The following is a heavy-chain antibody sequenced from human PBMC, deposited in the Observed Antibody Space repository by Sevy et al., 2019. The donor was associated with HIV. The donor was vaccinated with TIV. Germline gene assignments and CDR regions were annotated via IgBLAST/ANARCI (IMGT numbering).Heavy chain of an antibody. CDR1: GGSISSGDYH. V-gene: IGHV4-30-4*01. CDR2: IYHSGTT. D-gene: IGHD2-15*01. J-gene: IGHJ6*02. CDR3: ARLTIGYCGGVTFFLYSMDV. Sequence: SETLSLTCTVSGGSISSGDYHWSWIRQPPGKGLEYIGYIYHSGTTYYNPSLKSRLTISVDTPKNQFSLTLTSVTAADTAVYYCARLTIGYCGGVTFFLYSMDVWGQGTTVTVSS.